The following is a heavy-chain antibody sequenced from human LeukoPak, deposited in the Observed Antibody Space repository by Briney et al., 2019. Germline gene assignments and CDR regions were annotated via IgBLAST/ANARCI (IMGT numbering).Heavy chain of an antibody. CDR1: GFTVSSSY. Sequence: GGSLRLSCAASGFTVSSSYMTWVRQAPGKGLEWVSVIRSGGSTVYADSVKGRFTISRDNSKNTLYLQLNSLRAEDTAVYYCAKGSSSSRPYYFDYWGQGTLVTVSS. CDR3: AKGSSSSRPYYFDY. J-gene: IGHJ4*02. CDR2: IRSGGST. D-gene: IGHD6-6*01. V-gene: IGHV3-53*01.